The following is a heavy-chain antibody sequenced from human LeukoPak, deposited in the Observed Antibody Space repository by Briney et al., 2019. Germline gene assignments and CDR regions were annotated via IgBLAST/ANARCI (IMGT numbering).Heavy chain of an antibody. J-gene: IGHJ3*02. V-gene: IGHV4-59*01. CDR1: GGSISSYY. CDR3: ARALRYFDWLFSLPTGDAFDI. D-gene: IGHD3-9*01. Sequence: PSETLSLTCTVSGGSISSYYWSWIRQPPGKGLEWIGYIYYSGSTNYNPSLKSRVTISVDTSKNQFSLKLSSVTAADTAVYYCARALRYFDWLFSLPTGDAFDIWGQGTMVTVSS. CDR2: IYYSGST.